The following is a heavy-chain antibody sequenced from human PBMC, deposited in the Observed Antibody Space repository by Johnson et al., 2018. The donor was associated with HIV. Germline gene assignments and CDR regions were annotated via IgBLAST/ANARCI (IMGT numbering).Heavy chain of an antibody. CDR3: AKEMFRWELLDGDTFEI. D-gene: IGHD1-26*01. J-gene: IGHJ3*02. Sequence: VQLVESGGGVVRPGGSLRLSCAASGFTFDDHGMSWVRQAPGKGLEWVSGINWNGGSTGYADSVKGRFTISRDNSKNTLYLQMNSLGAEDTAVYYWAKEMFRWELLDGDTFEIWGQGTMVTVSS. CDR2: INWNGGST. V-gene: IGHV3-20*04. CDR1: GFTFDDHG.